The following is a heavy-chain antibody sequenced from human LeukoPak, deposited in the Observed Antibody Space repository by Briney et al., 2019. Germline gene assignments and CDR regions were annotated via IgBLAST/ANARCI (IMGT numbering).Heavy chain of an antibody. D-gene: IGHD3-10*02. Sequence: GGSLRLSCEVSGFTFSSYHMNWVRQAPGKGLEWVSSISSSGSTIYYADSVKGRFTISRDNAKNSLYLQMNSLRAEDTAVYYCAELGITMIGGVWGKGTTVTISS. CDR1: GFTFSSYH. V-gene: IGHV3-48*03. CDR3: AELGITMIGGV. CDR2: ISSSGSTI. J-gene: IGHJ6*04.